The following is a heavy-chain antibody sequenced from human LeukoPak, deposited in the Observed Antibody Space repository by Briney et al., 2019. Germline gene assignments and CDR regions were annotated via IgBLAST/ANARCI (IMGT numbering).Heavy chain of an antibody. CDR1: GFTFSSYA. Sequence: GGSLRLSCAASGFTFSSYAMHWVRQAPGKGLEWVAVISYDGSNRYYADSVKGRFTISRDNSKNTLYLQMNSLRAEDTAVYYCAKDRGAYCGGDCYSGFDYWGQGTLVTVSS. CDR3: AKDRGAYCGGDCYSGFDY. D-gene: IGHD2-21*02. J-gene: IGHJ4*02. V-gene: IGHV3-30*04. CDR2: ISYDGSNR.